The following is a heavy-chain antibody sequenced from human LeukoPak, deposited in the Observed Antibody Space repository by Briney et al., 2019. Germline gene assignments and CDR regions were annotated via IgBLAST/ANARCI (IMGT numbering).Heavy chain of an antibody. CDR2: INPNSGGT. CDR3: ARGHYGGNRYFDI. D-gene: IGHD4-23*01. V-gene: IGHV1-2*02. Sequence: GASVKVSCKASGYTFTGYYMHWVRQAPGQGLEWMGWINPNSGGTNYAQKFQGRVTMTRDTSISTAYMELSSLKFDDTAIFYCARGHYGGNRYFDIWGQGTLVTVSS. J-gene: IGHJ4*02. CDR1: GYTFTGYY.